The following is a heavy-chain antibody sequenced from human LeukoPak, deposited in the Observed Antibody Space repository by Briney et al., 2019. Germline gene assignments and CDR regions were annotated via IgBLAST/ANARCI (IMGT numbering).Heavy chain of an antibody. D-gene: IGHD1-26*01. Sequence: SGGSLRLSCAASGFTFTSYSMNWFRQPPGKGLEWVSTISGGGGSTYYADSVKGRFTISRDNSKNTLYLQVNSLRAEDTAVYYCAKGGKWDVTPFDYWGQGALVTVSS. CDR2: ISGGGGST. V-gene: IGHV3-23*01. CDR3: AKGGKWDVTPFDY. J-gene: IGHJ4*02. CDR1: GFTFTSYS.